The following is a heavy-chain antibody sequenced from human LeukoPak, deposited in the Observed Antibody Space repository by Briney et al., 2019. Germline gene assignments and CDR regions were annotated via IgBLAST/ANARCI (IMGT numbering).Heavy chain of an antibody. Sequence: GASVKVSCKASGYTFTNYGITWVRQAPGQGLEWMGWISAYNGNANYAQKLQGRATMTTDTSTNTAYMDLRSLRSDDTALYYCARGIAAAGIDYWDQGTLVTVSS. D-gene: IGHD6-13*01. V-gene: IGHV1-18*01. J-gene: IGHJ4*02. CDR1: GYTFTNYG. CDR2: ISAYNGNA. CDR3: ARGIAAAGIDY.